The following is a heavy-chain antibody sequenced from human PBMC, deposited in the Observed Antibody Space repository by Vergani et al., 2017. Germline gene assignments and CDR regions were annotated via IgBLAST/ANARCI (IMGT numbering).Heavy chain of an antibody. V-gene: IGHV4-61*10. CDR1: GGSVSSGSYY. CDR3: ARDTTGALGY. CDR2: IYYSGST. D-gene: IGHD1-1*01. Sequence: QVQLQESGPGLVKPSETLSLTCTVSGGSVSSGSYYWSWIRQPAGKGLEWIGYIYYSGSTNYNPSLKSRVTISVDTSKNQFSLKLSSVTAADTAVYYCARDTTGALGYWGQGTLVTVSS. J-gene: IGHJ4*02.